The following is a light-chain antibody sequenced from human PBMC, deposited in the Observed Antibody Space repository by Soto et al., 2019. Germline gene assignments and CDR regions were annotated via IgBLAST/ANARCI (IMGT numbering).Light chain of an antibody. V-gene: IGKV3-11*01. Sequence: EIVLTQSPATLSLSPGERATLSCRASQSVSSYLAWYQQKPGQAPRLLIYDASNRATGIPARFSGSGSGTDFTLTISSPEPEYFAVYNCQQRSNWWRISFDQGTRLEIK. CDR2: DAS. J-gene: IGKJ5*01. CDR1: QSVSSY. CDR3: QQRSNWWRIS.